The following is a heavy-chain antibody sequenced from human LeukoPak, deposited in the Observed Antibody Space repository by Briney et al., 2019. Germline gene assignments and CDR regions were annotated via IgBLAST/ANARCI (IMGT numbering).Heavy chain of an antibody. CDR3: AGRWVLTGEPN. Sequence: SETLSLTCTVSGASMTGYYWSWIRKPPGKGLEWVGYIYYRGSTNYNPSLKSRVTISIDESKDQFSLTLNSVAAADTAVYYCAGRWVLTGEPNWRQGTPVTVSS. V-gene: IGHV4-59*12. CDR2: IYYRGST. D-gene: IGHD7-27*01. CDR1: GASMTGYY. J-gene: IGHJ4*02.